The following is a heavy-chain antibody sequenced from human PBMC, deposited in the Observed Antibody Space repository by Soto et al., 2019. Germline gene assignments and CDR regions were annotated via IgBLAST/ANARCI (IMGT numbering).Heavy chain of an antibody. CDR2: IYYSGST. D-gene: IGHD1-26*01. V-gene: IGHV4-59*08. CDR3: ARHPPRELLIDY. Sequence: SSETLSLTCTVSGGSISRYYWSWIRQPPGKGLEWIGYIYYSGSTNYNPSLKSRVTISVDTSKNQFSLKLSSVTAADTAVYYCARHPPRELLIDYWGQGTLVTVSS. CDR1: GGSISRYY. J-gene: IGHJ4*02.